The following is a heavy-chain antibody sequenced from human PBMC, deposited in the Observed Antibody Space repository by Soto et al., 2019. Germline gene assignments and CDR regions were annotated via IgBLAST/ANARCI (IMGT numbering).Heavy chain of an antibody. V-gene: IGHV1-46*01. CDR2: INPSGGST. CDR3: GREGNYDSSSYPGFDY. Sequence: QVQLVQSGAEVKKPGASVKVSCKASGYTFTSYYMHWVRQAPGQGLEWMGIINPSGGSTNYAQKFQGRVTMTRDTSTSTVYMELSSLRAEDTAVYYCGREGNYDSSSYPGFDYWGQGTLVTVSS. D-gene: IGHD3-22*01. CDR1: GYTFTSYY. J-gene: IGHJ4*02.